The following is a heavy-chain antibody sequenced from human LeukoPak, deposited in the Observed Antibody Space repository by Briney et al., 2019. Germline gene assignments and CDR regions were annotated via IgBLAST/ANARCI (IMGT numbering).Heavy chain of an antibody. Sequence: PGGSLRLSCAASGFTFRSYAMSWVRPAPGKGLEWVSGISGSDGSTNYADSVKGRFTISRDNSKNTLYLQMTSLRAEDTAVYFCAKVHTSSWSHWGQGTLVTVSS. D-gene: IGHD2-2*01. V-gene: IGHV3-23*01. J-gene: IGHJ4*02. CDR2: ISGSDGST. CDR3: AKVHTSSWSH. CDR1: GFTFRSYA.